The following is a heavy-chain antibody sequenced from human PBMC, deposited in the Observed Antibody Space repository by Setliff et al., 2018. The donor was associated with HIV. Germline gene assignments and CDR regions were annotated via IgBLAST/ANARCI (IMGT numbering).Heavy chain of an antibody. CDR2: IFDSENT. CDR1: NDSITYYY. CDR3: VRGGLTGIDL. Sequence: SETLSLTCSVSNDSITYYYWNWIRQPPGKGLEWIGNIFDSENTIYNPSLKSRVTMSVDTSKNQFSLKLTSVTAADSAVYYCVRGGLTGIDLWGQGRLVTVSS. J-gene: IGHJ5*02. D-gene: IGHD3-9*01. V-gene: IGHV4-59*01.